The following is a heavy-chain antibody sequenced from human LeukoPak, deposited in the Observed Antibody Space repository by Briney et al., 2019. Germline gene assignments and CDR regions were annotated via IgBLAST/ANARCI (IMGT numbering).Heavy chain of an antibody. CDR1: GGTFSSYA. CDR2: IIPIFGTA. D-gene: IGHD5-18*01. Sequence: SVKVSCKASGGTFSSYAISWVRQAPGQGLEWMGGIIPIFGTANYAQKFQGRVTITADESTSTAYMELSSLRSEDTAVYYSARSLPRVLQLWLLGSNWFDPWGQGTLVTVSS. J-gene: IGHJ5*02. V-gene: IGHV1-69*13. CDR3: ARSLPRVLQLWLLGSNWFDP.